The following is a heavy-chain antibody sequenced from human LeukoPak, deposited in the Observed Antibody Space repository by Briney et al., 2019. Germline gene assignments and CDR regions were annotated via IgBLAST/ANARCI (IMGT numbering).Heavy chain of an antibody. CDR1: GYTFTGYY. Sequence: GASVKVSCKASGYTFTGYYMHWVRQAPGQGLEWMGWINPNSGGTNYAQKFQGRVTMNRDTSISTACMELSRLRSDGPAVYYCARVGYSSDYYFDYWGQGTLVTVSS. CDR2: INPNSGGT. J-gene: IGHJ4*02. CDR3: ARVGYSSDYYFDY. V-gene: IGHV1-2*02. D-gene: IGHD5-18*01.